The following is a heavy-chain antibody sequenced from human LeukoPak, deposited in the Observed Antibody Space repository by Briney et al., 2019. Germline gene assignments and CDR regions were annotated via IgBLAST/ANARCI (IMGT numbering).Heavy chain of an antibody. CDR2: INPNSGGT. V-gene: IGHV1-2*02. CDR1: GYTFTGYY. CDR3: ARDLGYCSSPGCLDYYMDV. D-gene: IGHD2-2*01. J-gene: IGHJ6*03. Sequence: GASVKVSCKASGYTFTGYYMHWVRQAPGQGLEWMGWINPNSGGTNYAQKFQGRVTMTRDTSISTAYMELSRLRSDDTAVYYCARDLGYCSSPGCLDYYMDVGGKGTPVTVPS.